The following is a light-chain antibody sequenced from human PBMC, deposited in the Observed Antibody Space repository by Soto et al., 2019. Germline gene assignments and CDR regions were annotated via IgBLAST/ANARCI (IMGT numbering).Light chain of an antibody. V-gene: IGKV3-20*01. CDR2: GAS. Sequence: EIVLTQSPGTLSLSPWEIATLSCRAIQTVTRNYLSWHQQKPGQTPRLLVYGASSRATGIPDRCSGSRSGTDFTLTISRLEPEDFAVYYCQQHGRSPITFGQGARLEI. CDR3: QQHGRSPIT. CDR1: QTVTRNY. J-gene: IGKJ5*01.